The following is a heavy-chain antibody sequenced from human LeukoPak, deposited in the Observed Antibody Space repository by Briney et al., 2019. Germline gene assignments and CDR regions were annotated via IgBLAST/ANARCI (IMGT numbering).Heavy chain of an antibody. J-gene: IGHJ6*03. Sequence: GGSLRLSCAASGFTFSSYGMHWVRQAPGKGLEWVAFIRYDGSNKYYADSVKGRFTISRDNSKNTLYLQMNSLRAEDTAVYYCEKDYYDFWSGYYKVLGYYMDVWGKGTTVTVSS. D-gene: IGHD3-3*01. CDR3: EKDYYDFWSGYYKVLGYYMDV. V-gene: IGHV3-30*02. CDR2: IRYDGSNK. CDR1: GFTFSSYG.